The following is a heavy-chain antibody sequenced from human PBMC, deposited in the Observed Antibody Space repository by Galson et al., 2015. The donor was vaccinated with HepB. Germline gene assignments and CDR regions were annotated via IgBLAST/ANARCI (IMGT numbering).Heavy chain of an antibody. CDR3: ARNSLTGDYGEHAFDI. D-gene: IGHD7-27*01. CDR2: IYSGGST. CDR1: GFTVSSNY. J-gene: IGHJ3*02. Sequence: SLRLSCAASGFTVSSNYMSWVRQAPGKGLGWVSVIYSGGSTYYADSVKGRFTIPRDNSKNTLYLQMNSLRAEDTAVYYCARNSLTGDYGEHAFDIWGQGTMVTVSS. V-gene: IGHV3-53*01.